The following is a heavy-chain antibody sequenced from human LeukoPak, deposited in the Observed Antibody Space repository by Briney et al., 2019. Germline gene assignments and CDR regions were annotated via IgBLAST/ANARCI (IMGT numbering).Heavy chain of an antibody. CDR1: GFTFSDYS. J-gene: IGHJ4*02. V-gene: IGHV3-7*01. CDR3: ASLQLADPYFDY. Sequence: GGSLRLSCAASGFTFSDYSMNWVRQAPGKGLEWVANIKQDGSEKYYVDSVKGRFTISRDNAKNSLYLQMNSLRAEDTAVYYCASLQLADPYFDYWGQGTLVTVSS. CDR2: IKQDGSEK. D-gene: IGHD5-18*01.